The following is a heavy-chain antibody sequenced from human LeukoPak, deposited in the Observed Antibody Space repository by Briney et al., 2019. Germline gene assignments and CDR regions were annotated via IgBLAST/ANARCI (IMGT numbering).Heavy chain of an antibody. Sequence: SETLSLTCTVSGGSISSSSYYWGWIRQPPGKGLEWIGSIYYRGSTYYIPSLKSRATISVDTSKNQFSLKLSSVTAADTAVYYCARGNGDYLYFDYWGQGTLVTVSS. CDR3: ARGNGDYLYFDY. D-gene: IGHD4-17*01. V-gene: IGHV4-39*07. CDR2: IYYRGST. CDR1: GGSISSSSYY. J-gene: IGHJ4*02.